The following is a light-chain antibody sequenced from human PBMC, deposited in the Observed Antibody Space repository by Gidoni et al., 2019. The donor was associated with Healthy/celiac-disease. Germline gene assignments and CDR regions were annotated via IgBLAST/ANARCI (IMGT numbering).Light chain of an antibody. CDR1: QGSSSW. CDR3: QQANSFPWT. Sequence: DIQLTQSPSSVSASVGDRVTITCRASQGSSSWLAWYQQKPGKATKLLIYAASSLQSVVPSRFSGSGSGTDFTLTISSLQPEDFATYYCQQANSFPWTFGQGTKVEIK. CDR2: AAS. V-gene: IGKV1D-12*01. J-gene: IGKJ1*01.